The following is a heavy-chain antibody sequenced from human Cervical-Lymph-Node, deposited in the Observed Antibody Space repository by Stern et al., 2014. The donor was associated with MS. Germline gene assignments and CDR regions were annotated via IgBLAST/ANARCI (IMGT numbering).Heavy chain of an antibody. D-gene: IGHD3-22*01. V-gene: IGHV1-69*01. Sequence: VHLVESGAEVKKPGSSVKVSCKASGGTFSSYAITWVRQAPGRGLEWMGEVIPMFGTTKYAQKVQGRVTIIAEGTTTTAYMDLSSLRSEDTAVYYCARRDYDDSSGYYGDAFDIWGQGTMVTVSS. CDR3: ARRDYDDSSGYYGDAFDI. CDR1: GGTFSSYA. CDR2: VIPMFGTT. J-gene: IGHJ3*02.